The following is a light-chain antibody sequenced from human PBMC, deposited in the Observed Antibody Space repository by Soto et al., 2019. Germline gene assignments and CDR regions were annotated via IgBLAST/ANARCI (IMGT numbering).Light chain of an antibody. CDR1: SSDVGGYNY. CDR2: DVS. CDR3: SSYTSSSTLGV. Sequence: QSALTQPASVSGSPGQSITISCTGTSSDVGGYNYVSWYQQHPGKAPKLMIYDVSNRPSGVSNRFSGSKSGNTASLTISGLQAEDEADYYCSSYTSSSTLGVFGGGTKLPFL. V-gene: IGLV2-14*01. J-gene: IGLJ2*01.